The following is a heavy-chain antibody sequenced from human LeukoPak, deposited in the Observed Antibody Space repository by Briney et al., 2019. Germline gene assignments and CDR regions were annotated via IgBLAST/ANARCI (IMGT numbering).Heavy chain of an antibody. CDR1: GFTFDDYA. CDR3: AKDYRYNWNYGAFDI. J-gene: IGHJ3*02. CDR2: ISWNSGSI. D-gene: IGHD1-7*01. Sequence: QSGGSLRLSCAASGFTFDDYAMHWVRQAPGKGLEWVSGISWNSGSIGYADSVKGRFTISRDNAKNSLYLQMNSLRAEDTALYYCAKDYRYNWNYGAFDIWGQGTMVTVSS. V-gene: IGHV3-9*01.